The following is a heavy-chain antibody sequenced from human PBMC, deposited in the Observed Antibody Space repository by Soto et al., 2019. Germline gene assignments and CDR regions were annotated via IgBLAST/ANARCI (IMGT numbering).Heavy chain of an antibody. CDR3: ARGSFSSSSSWFDP. Sequence: QVQLQESGPGLVKPSQTLSLTCTVSGGSISSGGYYWSWIRQHPGKGLEWIGYIYYSGRTYYNPSLHSRVSIAVDTTENQFSLKLTSVTAADTSVYYCARGSFSSSSSWFDPWGRGTLVTASS. CDR1: GGSISSGGYY. J-gene: IGHJ5*02. V-gene: IGHV4-31*03. D-gene: IGHD6-6*01. CDR2: IYYSGRT.